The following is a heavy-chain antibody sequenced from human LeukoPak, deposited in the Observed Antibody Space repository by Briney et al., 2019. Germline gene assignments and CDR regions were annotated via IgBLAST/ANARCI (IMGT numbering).Heavy chain of an antibody. D-gene: IGHD3-10*01. CDR1: GYTFTSYD. V-gene: IGHV1-8*01. CDR3: VREMVRGIRWLDS. CDR2: MNPNSCNT. Sequence: ASVKVSCKASGYTFTSYDISWVRQATGQGLEWMGWMNPNSCNTGYAQKFKGRVTMTRNTSISTAYLELSSLRPEDPAVYYCVREMVRGIRWLDSWGQGTLVTVSS. J-gene: IGHJ4*02.